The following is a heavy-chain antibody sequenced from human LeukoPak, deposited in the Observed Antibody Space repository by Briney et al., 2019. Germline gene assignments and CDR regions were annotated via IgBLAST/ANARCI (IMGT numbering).Heavy chain of an antibody. D-gene: IGHD2-2*01. J-gene: IGHJ3*02. CDR3: ARADIVVVPAARDDAFDI. V-gene: IGHV4-34*01. CDR1: GGSFSGYY. Sequence: SETLSLTCAVYGGSFSGYYWSWIRQPPGKGLEWIGEINHSGSTNYNPSLKSRVTISVDTSKNQFSLKLSSVTAADTAVYYCARADIVVVPAARDDAFDIWGQGTMVTVSS. CDR2: INHSGST.